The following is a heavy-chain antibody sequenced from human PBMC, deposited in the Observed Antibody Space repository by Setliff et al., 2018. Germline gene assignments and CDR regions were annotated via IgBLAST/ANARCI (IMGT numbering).Heavy chain of an antibody. J-gene: IGHJ4*02. Sequence: GASVKVSCKASGYTFTKYGITWVRQAPGQGLEWMGYINTYNGDTYYAQKLQGRVTMTTDTSTSTAYMDLRSLRSDDTAVYYCARDADYYDSSENPIVDYWGQATLVTVSS. CDR2: INTYNGDT. CDR3: ARDADYYDSSENPIVDY. D-gene: IGHD3-22*01. V-gene: IGHV1-18*01. CDR1: GYTFTKYG.